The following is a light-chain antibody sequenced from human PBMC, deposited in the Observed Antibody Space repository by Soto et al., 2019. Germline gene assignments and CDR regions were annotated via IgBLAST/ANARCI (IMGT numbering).Light chain of an antibody. V-gene: IGKV1-12*01. CDR3: QQANWFPLT. J-gene: IGKJ4*01. CDR1: QGISSW. CDR2: TPS. Sequence: DIQMTQSPSSVSASVGDRVTITCRASQGISSWLAWYQQKPGQAPNLLIQTPSSLQSGVPSRFSGSVSGTDFTHTISSLQPEDFATYFCQQANWFPLTFGGGTKVEIK.